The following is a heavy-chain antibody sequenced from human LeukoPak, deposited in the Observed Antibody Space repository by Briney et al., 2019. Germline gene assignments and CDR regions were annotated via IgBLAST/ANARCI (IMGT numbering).Heavy chain of an antibody. CDR3: AKDGSGSYEYYYYYGMDV. V-gene: IGHV3-23*01. J-gene: IGHJ6*02. CDR2: ISGSGGST. CDR1: GFTFSSYA. Sequence: PGGSLRLSCAASGFTFSSYAMSWVRQAPGKGLEWVSAISGSGGSTYYADSVKGRFTISRDNSKNTLYLQMNSLRAEDTAVYYCAKDGSGSYEYYYYYGMDVWGQGTTVTVSS. D-gene: IGHD3-10*01.